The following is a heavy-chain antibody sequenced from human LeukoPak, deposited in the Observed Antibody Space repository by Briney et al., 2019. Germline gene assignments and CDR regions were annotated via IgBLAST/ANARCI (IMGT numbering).Heavy chain of an antibody. CDR3: ARATGSMVRGVIGYFDY. Sequence: PGGSLRLSCAASGFTFSSYAMHWVRQAPGKGLEWVAVISHDGSNKYYADSVKGRFTISRDNSKTTLYLQMNSLRAEDTAVYYCARATGSMVRGVIGYFDYWGQGTLVTVSS. V-gene: IGHV3-30*04. D-gene: IGHD3-10*01. CDR2: ISHDGSNK. J-gene: IGHJ4*02. CDR1: GFTFSSYA.